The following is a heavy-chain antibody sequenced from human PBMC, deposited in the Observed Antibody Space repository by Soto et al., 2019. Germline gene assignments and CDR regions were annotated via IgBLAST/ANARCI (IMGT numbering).Heavy chain of an antibody. CDR3: ALTNGHKWPYSTYFDF. D-gene: IGHD2-15*01. CDR2: VNPGDSDS. CDR1: GYTFTRYW. V-gene: IGHV5-51*01. Sequence: EVQLMQSGAEVKEPGESLQISCEGSGYTFTRYWIAWVRQMLGKGLEWMGSVNPGDSDSRYSPSFQGQVTISADKSISTAYLQWSSLKASDTAMYYCALTNGHKWPYSTYFDFWGQGTLVTVSS. J-gene: IGHJ4*02.